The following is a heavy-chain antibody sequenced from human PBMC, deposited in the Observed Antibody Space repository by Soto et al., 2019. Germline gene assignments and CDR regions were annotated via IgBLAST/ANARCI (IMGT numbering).Heavy chain of an antibody. V-gene: IGHV4-34*01. J-gene: IGHJ5*02. CDR3: APSQGGGGNSCGWFDP. CDR1: GGSFSGYY. CDR2: INHSGST. D-gene: IGHD2-21*02. Sequence: QVQLQQWGAGLLKPSETLSLTCAVYGGSFSGYYWSWIRQPPGKGLEWIGEINHSGSTNYNPSLKSRVTISVDTSKNQFSLKLSAVTAADTAVYYCAPSQGGGGNSCGWFDPWGQGTLVTVSS.